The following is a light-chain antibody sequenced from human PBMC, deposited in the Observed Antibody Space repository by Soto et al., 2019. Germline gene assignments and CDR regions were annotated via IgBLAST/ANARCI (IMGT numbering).Light chain of an antibody. CDR2: LGS. V-gene: IGKV2-28*01. J-gene: IGKJ1*01. CDR1: QSLLHSNGYNY. CDR3: MQALQTTWT. Sequence: DIVMTQYPLSLRVTPGEPASISCRSSQSLLHSNGYNYLDWYLQKPGQSPQLLIYLGSNRASGVPDRFSGSGSGTDFTLKISRVEAEDVGVYYCMQALQTTWTFGQGTKVEIK.